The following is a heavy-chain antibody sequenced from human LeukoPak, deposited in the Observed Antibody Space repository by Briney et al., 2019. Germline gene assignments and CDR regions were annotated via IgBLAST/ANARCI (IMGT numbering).Heavy chain of an antibody. CDR2: INHSGST. J-gene: IGHJ4*02. V-gene: IGHV4-34*01. D-gene: IGHD1-26*01. Sequence: PSETLSLTCAVYGGSFSGYYWSWIRQPPGKGLEWIGEINHSGSTNYNPSLKSRVTISVDTSKNQFSLKLSSVTAADTAVYYCARGLVGALRPFDYWGQGTLVTVSS. CDR1: GGSFSGYY. CDR3: ARGLVGALRPFDY.